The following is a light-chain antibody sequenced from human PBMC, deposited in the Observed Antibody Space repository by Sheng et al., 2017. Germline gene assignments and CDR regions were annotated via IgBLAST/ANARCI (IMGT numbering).Light chain of an antibody. CDR3: LLSYNGSWV. CDR2: DTI. CDR1: TGAVTSAHY. J-gene: IGLJ3*02. V-gene: IGLV7-46*03. Sequence: QAVVTQETSLTVSPGGTVTLTCASNTGAVTSAHYPYWFPTEACQAPRTLXYDTISKHSWTPARFSGSLLGGKAALTFRVRNLRNECDYYCLLSYNGSWVFGGGTKLTVL.